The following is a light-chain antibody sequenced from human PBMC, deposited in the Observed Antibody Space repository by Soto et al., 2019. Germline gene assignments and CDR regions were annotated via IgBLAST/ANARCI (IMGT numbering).Light chain of an antibody. Sequence: QSALTQPASVSGSPGQSITISCTGTSSDVGGYSYVSWYQQYPGKAPKLMMFEVSNRPSGVSNRFSGSKSGNTASLTISGLQAEDEADYYCSSYSSSASLIFGGGTKLTVL. CDR3: SSYSSSASLI. CDR1: SSDVGGYSY. CDR2: EVS. V-gene: IGLV2-14*01. J-gene: IGLJ2*01.